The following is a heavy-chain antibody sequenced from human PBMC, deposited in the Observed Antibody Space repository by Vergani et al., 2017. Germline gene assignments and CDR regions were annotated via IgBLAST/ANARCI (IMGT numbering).Heavy chain of an antibody. J-gene: IGHJ6*02. CDR2: IHHSGDT. Sequence: QVQLQESGPGLVKPSETLTLTCDVSDSSIMTNPYWGWFRQSPGKGLEWIGCIHHSGDTHYNSSLKSRVSISIVSSSKFSLSLTSVTAADTAIYYGARHRGSGGFFPSSYFYGMDGWGHGTTVTVSS. D-gene: IGHD3-10*01. CDR3: ARHRGSGGFFPSSYFYGMDG. CDR1: DSSIMTNPY. V-gene: IGHV4-38-2*01.